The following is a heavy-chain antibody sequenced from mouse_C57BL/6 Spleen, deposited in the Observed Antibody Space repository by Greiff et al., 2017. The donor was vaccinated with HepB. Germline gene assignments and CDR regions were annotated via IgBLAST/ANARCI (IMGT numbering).Heavy chain of an antibody. V-gene: IGHV1-15*01. J-gene: IGHJ4*01. Sequence: QVQLQQSGAELVRPGASVTLSCKASGYTFTDYEMHWVKQTPVHGLEWIGAIDPETGGTAYNQKFKGKAILTADKSSSTAYMELRSLTSEDSAVYYCTRSSYYGSSYYYAMDYWGQGTSVTVSS. CDR1: GYTFTDYE. CDR3: TRSSYYGSSYYYAMDY. CDR2: IDPETGGT. D-gene: IGHD1-1*01.